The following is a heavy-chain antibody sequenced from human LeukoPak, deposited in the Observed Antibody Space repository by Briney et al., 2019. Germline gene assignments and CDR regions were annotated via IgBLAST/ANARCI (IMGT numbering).Heavy chain of an antibody. D-gene: IGHD3-22*01. Sequence: PSETLSLTCTVSGGSISSYYWSWIRQPPGKGLEWNGYIYYSGSTNYNPSLKSRVTISVDTSKNQFSLKLSSVTAADTAVYYCARAAPGFTYYYDSSGYYLDAFDIWGQGTMVTVSS. CDR3: ARAAPGFTYYYDSSGYYLDAFDI. CDR1: GGSISSYY. J-gene: IGHJ3*02. V-gene: IGHV4-59*01. CDR2: IYYSGST.